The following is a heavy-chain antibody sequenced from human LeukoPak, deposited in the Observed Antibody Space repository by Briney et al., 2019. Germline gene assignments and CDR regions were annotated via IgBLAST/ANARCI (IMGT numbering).Heavy chain of an antibody. V-gene: IGHV1-46*01. CDR3: ARTLVVINDAFDI. D-gene: IGHD3-22*01. CDR2: INPSGGST. J-gene: IGHJ3*02. Sequence: GASVKVSCKASGYIFTSYYMHWVRQAPGQGLEWMGIINPSGGSTSYAQKFQGRVTMTRDMSTSTVYMELSSLRSEDTAVYYCARTLVVINDAFDIWGQGTMVTVSS. CDR1: GYIFTSYY.